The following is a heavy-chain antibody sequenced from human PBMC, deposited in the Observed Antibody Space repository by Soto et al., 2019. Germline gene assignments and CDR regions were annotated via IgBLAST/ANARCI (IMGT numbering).Heavy chain of an antibody. CDR1: GFRFSSYS. D-gene: IGHD1-26*01. CDR3: TKSQGPVGTVTRYTVPYSSVYFDL. V-gene: IGHV3-23*01. J-gene: IGHJ4*02. CDR2: ITATGDRT. Sequence: GGSLRLSCADSGFRFSSYSMSWVRQTPGKGLEWVAAITATGDRTYYADSVTGRFTISRDNSKKTHYLQMTSLRAEDTAMYYCTKSQGPVGTVTRYTVPYSSVYFDLWGQGTQVTVPS.